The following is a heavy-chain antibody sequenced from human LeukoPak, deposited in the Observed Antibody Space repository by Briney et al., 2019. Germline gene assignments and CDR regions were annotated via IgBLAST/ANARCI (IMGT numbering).Heavy chain of an antibody. D-gene: IGHD1-26*01. J-gene: IGHJ4*02. CDR3: TRGVGARLAD. CDR2: INRSGST. Sequence: SETLSLTCAVYGGSFSGYCWSWVRQPPGKGLEWIGEINRSGSTNYSPSLKSRVTISLDTSKNQFSLKLSSVTAADTAVYYCTRGVGARLADWGQGNLAAVSS. CDR1: GGSFSGYC. V-gene: IGHV4-34*01.